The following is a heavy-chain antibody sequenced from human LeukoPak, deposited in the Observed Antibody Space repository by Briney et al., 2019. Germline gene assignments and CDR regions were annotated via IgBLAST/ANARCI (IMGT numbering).Heavy chain of an antibody. CDR1: GFTFTTYG. V-gene: IGHV3-30*18. CDR3: AKRGHYSINWYHYFDY. D-gene: IGHD6-13*01. J-gene: IGHJ4*02. CDR2: IPSNGGGE. Sequence: GGPLRLSCAASGFTFTTYGLHWVPQAPGKGLEWVAAIPSNGGGEYYADSVKGRFTISRANSKNSLFLQMNSLRPYDTAVYYCAKRGHYSINWYHYFDYWGQGTLVTVSS.